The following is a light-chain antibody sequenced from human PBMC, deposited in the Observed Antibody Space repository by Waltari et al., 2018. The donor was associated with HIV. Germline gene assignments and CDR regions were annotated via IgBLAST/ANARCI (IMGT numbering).Light chain of an antibody. J-gene: IGKJ4*01. CDR2: KAS. V-gene: IGKV1-5*03. CDR3: QQYNSYSRT. Sequence: DIQMTQSPSTLSASVGDRVTITCRASQSNSYWLAWYHQKPGKAPKLLIYKASTLEAGVPSRVSGSGSETDFTLTIRSLQPDDFATYYCQQYNSYSRTFGGGTKVDIK. CDR1: QSNSYW.